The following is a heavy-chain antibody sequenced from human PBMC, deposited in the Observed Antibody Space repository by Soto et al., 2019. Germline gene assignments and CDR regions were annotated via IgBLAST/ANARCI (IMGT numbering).Heavy chain of an antibody. J-gene: IGHJ6*02. CDR2: IIPIFGTA. D-gene: IGHD2-15*01. CDR3: AKYCSGGSCYSQPNYYYYGMDV. CDR1: GGTFSSYA. Sequence: GASVKVSCKASGGTFSSYAISWVRQAPGQGLEWMGGIIPIFGTANYAQKFQGRVTITADESTSTAYMELSSLRSEDTAVYYCAKYCSGGSCYSQPNYYYYGMDVWGQGTTVTVS. V-gene: IGHV1-69*13.